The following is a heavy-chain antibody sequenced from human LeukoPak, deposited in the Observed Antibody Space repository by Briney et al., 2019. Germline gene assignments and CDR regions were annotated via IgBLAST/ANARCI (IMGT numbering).Heavy chain of an antibody. D-gene: IGHD5-24*01. CDR3: ARELEMATISLGAFDY. CDR2: ISSSSSYI. V-gene: IGHV3-21*01. CDR1: GFTFSSYS. Sequence: PGGSLRLSCAASGFTFSSYSMNWVRQAPGKGLEWVSSISSSSSYIYYADSVKGRFTISRDNAENSLYLQMNSLRAEDTAVYYCARELEMATISLGAFDYWGQGTLVTVSS. J-gene: IGHJ4*02.